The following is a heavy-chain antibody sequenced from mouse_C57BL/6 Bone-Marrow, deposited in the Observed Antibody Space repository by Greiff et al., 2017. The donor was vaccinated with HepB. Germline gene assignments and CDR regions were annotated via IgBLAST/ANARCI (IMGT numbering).Heavy chain of an antibody. CDR1: GYTFTDYY. D-gene: IGHD1-1*01. CDR3: ARRTCYGSSYYAMDY. J-gene: IGHJ4*01. Sequence: EVQLQQSGPELVKPGASVKISCKASGYTFTDYYMNWVKQSHGKSLEWIGDINPNNGGTSYNQKFKGKATLTVDKSSSTAYMELRSLTSEDSAVYYCARRTCYGSSYYAMDYWGQGTSVTVSS. V-gene: IGHV1-26*01. CDR2: INPNNGGT.